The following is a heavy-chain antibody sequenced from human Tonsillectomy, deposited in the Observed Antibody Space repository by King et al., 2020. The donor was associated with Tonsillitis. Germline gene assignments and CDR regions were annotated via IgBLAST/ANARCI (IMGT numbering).Heavy chain of an antibody. J-gene: IGHJ4*02. CDR2: MHPNSGGT. V-gene: IGHV1-2*02. Sequence: QLVQTGAEVKKPGASVEVSCKTSVDTFTDYFIHWVRQAPGQGLEWMGWMHPNSGGTNYAQKFQGRVTLTRDTSINTAYMEVRSLRSGDTAVYYCARGGSTGMDTPFDYWGQGTLVTVSS. D-gene: IGHD1-1*01. CDR3: ARGGSTGMDTPFDY. CDR1: VDTFTDYF.